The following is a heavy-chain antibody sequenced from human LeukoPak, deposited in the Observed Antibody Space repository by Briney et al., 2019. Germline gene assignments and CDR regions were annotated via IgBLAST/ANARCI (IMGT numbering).Heavy chain of an antibody. CDR2: MNPKIGGT. CDR1: GYSFANYD. CDR3: ARGRGGVGPDY. D-gene: IGHD2-8*01. Sequence: PGASVKVSCKASGYSFANYDVNWVRQAPGHGLEWMGYMNPKIGGTFYAQKFQGRVTMTSDTSITTAYMELRGLRSDDTAVYFCARGRGGVGPDYWGQGALVTVSS. J-gene: IGHJ4*02. V-gene: IGHV1-8*01.